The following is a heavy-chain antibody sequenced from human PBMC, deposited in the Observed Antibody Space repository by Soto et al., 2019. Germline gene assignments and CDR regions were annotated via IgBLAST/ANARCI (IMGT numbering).Heavy chain of an antibody. CDR2: ISYDGSNK. V-gene: IGHV3-30-3*01. Sequence: GGSLRLSCAASGFTFSSYAMHWVRQAPGKGLEWVAVISYDGSNKYYADSVKGRFTISRDNSKNTLYLQMNSLRAEDTAVYYCARDSSITMIVVVITYFDYWGQGTLVTVSS. J-gene: IGHJ4*02. CDR1: GFTFSSYA. D-gene: IGHD3-22*01. CDR3: ARDSSITMIVVVITYFDY.